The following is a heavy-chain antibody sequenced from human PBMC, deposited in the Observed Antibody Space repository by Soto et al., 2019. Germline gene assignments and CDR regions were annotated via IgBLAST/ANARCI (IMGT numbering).Heavy chain of an antibody. CDR3: AILSRTAAGPFDY. D-gene: IGHD6-13*01. Sequence: VASVKVSCKASGYTFTSYGISWVRQAPGQGLEWMGIISPNGGSTSYAQKFQGRVTMTRDTSTSTVYMELSSLRSEDTAVYYCAILSRTAAGPFDYWGQGTLVTVSS. CDR2: ISPNGGST. J-gene: IGHJ4*02. V-gene: IGHV1-46*03. CDR1: GYTFTSYG.